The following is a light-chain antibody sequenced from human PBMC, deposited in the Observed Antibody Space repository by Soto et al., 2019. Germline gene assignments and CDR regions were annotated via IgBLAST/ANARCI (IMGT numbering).Light chain of an antibody. V-gene: IGKV3-20*01. J-gene: IGKJ2*01. Sequence: ETVLTQSPGTLSLSPGERATLSCRASQSVSSSHLAWYQQKPGQAPRLVIYGASSRAPGIPDRFSGSGSGTDFTLTISRLEPEDFAVYYCQQYGSSPLYTFGQGNKLEIK. CDR2: GAS. CDR1: QSVSSSH. CDR3: QQYGSSPLYT.